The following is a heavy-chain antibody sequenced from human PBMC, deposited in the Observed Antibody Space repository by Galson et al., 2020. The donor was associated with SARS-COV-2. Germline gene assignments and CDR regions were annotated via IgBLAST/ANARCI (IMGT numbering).Heavy chain of an antibody. CDR2: IYYSGST. V-gene: IGHV4-31*03. Sequence: ETSETLSLTCTVSGGSISSGGYYWSWIRQHPGKGLEWIGYIYYSGSTYYNPSLTSRVTISVDTSKNQFSLKLSSVTAADTAVYYCATRPIGATIFGVAPHYFDYWGQGTLVTVSS. CDR3: ATRPIGATIFGVAPHYFDY. J-gene: IGHJ4*02. CDR1: GGSISSGGYY. D-gene: IGHD3-3*01.